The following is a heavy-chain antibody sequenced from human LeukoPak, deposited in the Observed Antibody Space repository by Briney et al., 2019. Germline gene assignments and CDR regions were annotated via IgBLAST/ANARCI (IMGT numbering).Heavy chain of an antibody. CDR2: IYSDGTT. Sequence: PGRSLRLSCAASGFTFSSYGMHWVRQAPGKGLEWVSVIYSDGTTYNADSVKGRFTISRDNSKNTLYLQINSLRAEDTAVYYCARGIAAAGTGLYNWGQGTLLTVSS. V-gene: IGHV3-53*01. J-gene: IGHJ4*02. CDR1: GFTFSSYG. CDR3: ARGIAAAGTGLYN. D-gene: IGHD6-13*01.